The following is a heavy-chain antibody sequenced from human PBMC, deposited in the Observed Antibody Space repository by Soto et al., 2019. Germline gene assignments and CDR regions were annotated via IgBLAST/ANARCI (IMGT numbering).Heavy chain of an antibody. J-gene: IGHJ6*02. Sequence: QVQLQQWGAGLLKPSETLSLTCAVYGGSFSGYYWSWIRQPPGKGLEWIGEINHSGSTNYNPSLKSRVTISVDTSKNQFSLKLSSVTAADTAVYYCARGRHCSSTSCYTSYYYYGIDVWGQGTTVTVSS. CDR3: ARGRHCSSTSCYTSYYYYGIDV. D-gene: IGHD2-2*02. CDR2: INHSGST. V-gene: IGHV4-34*01. CDR1: GGSFSGYY.